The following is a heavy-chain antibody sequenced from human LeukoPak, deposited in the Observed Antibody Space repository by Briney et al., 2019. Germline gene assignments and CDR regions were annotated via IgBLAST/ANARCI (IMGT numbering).Heavy chain of an antibody. D-gene: IGHD6-6*01. CDR2: INHSGST. Sequence: PSETLSLTCAVSGGSISSGGYSWSWIRQPPGKGLEWIGEINHSGSTNYNPSLKSRVTISVDTSKNQFSLKLSSVTAADTAVYYCARGSHGVIAATRLFDYWGQGTLVTVSS. CDR1: GGSISSGGYS. J-gene: IGHJ4*02. V-gene: IGHV4-30-2*01. CDR3: ARGSHGVIAATRLFDY.